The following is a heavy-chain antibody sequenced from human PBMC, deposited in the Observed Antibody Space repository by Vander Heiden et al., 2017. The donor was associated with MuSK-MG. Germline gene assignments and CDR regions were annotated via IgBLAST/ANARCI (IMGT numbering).Heavy chain of an antibody. D-gene: IGHD3-22*01. J-gene: IGHJ4*02. Sequence: LQLQESGPGLVKPSETLSLTCSVSGDSLSPSFYWGCLRPPPGRGMEWSGSINSKGSTVYKPSLKSRVTISVDTSKNQFSLNLSSVTAADTAGDDGVREPGYGTSGYYYWGQGTLGTVSS. CDR2: INSKGST. CDR3: VREPGYGTSGYYY. CDR1: GDSLSPSFY. V-gene: IGHV4-39*02.